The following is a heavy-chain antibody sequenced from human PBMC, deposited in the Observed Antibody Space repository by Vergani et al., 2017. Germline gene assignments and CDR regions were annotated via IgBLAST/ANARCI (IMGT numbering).Heavy chain of an antibody. J-gene: IGHJ4*02. CDR3: AKDTDYTAFDY. V-gene: IGHV3-30*02. D-gene: IGHD4-11*01. CDR2: IRYDGSNK. Sequence: QVQLVESGGGVVQPGGSLRLSCAASGCTFSSYGMHWVRQAPGKGLEWVAFIRYDGSNKYYADSVKGRFTISRDNYKITRDLQMNSLRPEDTAVYYCAKDTDYTAFDYWGQGTLVTVAS. CDR1: GCTFSSYG.